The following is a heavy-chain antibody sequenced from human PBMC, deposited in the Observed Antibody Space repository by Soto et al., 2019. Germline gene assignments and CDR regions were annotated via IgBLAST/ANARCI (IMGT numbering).Heavy chain of an antibody. Sequence: GGSLRLSCAASGFTFSSYGMHWVRQAPGKGLEWVAVISYDGSNKYYADSVKGRFTISRDNSKNTLYLQMNSLRAEDTAVYYCAKDAREETMIVMGYFDYWGQGTLVTVSS. CDR2: ISYDGSNK. D-gene: IGHD3-22*01. CDR3: AKDAREETMIVMGYFDY. CDR1: GFTFSSYG. V-gene: IGHV3-30*18. J-gene: IGHJ4*02.